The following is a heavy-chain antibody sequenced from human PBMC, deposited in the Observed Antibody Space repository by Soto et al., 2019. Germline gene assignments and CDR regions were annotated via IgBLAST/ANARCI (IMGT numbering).Heavy chain of an antibody. CDR2: IYPGDSDT. CDR1: GYSFTSYW. J-gene: IGHJ6*02. V-gene: IGHV5-51*01. D-gene: IGHD3-3*01. Sequence: PGESLKISCKGSGYSFTSYWIGWVRQMPGKGLGWMGIIYPGDSDTRYSPSFQGQVTISADKSISTAYLQWSSLKASDTAMYYCARRYDFWSGYSRDYGMDVWGQGTTVTVS. CDR3: ARRYDFWSGYSRDYGMDV.